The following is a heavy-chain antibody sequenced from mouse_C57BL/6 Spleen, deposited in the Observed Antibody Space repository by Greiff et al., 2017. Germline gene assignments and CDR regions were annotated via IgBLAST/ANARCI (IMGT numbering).Heavy chain of an antibody. CDR1: GFTFSSYA. J-gene: IGHJ3*01. CDR2: ISDGGSYT. Sequence: EVMLVESGGGLVKPGGSLKLSCAASGFTFSSYAMSWVRQTPEKRLEWVATISDGGSYTYYPDNVQGRFTISRDNAKNNLYLQMSLLKSEDTAMYYCGRRHYGSSGAYWGQGTMVTVSA. D-gene: IGHD1-1*01. V-gene: IGHV5-4*03. CDR3: GRRHYGSSGAY.